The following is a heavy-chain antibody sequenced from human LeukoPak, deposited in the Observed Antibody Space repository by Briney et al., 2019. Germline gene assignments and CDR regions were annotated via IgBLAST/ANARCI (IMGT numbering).Heavy chain of an antibody. J-gene: IGHJ4*02. V-gene: IGHV3-64D*09. CDR1: GFTFSSYA. CDR3: VKDLPPGIAVAGTFDY. D-gene: IGHD6-19*01. Sequence: GGSLRLSCSASGFTFSSYAMHWVRQAPGKGLEYVSAISSNGDSTYYADSVKGRFTISRDNSKNTLYLQMSSLRAEDTAVYYCVKDLPPGIAVAGTFDYWGQGTLVTVSS. CDR2: ISSNGDST.